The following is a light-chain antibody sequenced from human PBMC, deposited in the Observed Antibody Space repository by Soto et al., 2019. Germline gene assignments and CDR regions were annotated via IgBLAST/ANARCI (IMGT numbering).Light chain of an antibody. Sequence: EIVMTQSPATLSVSPGERVTLSCRARQSVGSNLAWYQQTPGQAPRVVIYDASTRATVIPARFSGSGSGTEFTLTISSLQSEDFAVYYCQQYYSTPRNTFGGGTKVEIK. V-gene: IGKV3-15*01. J-gene: IGKJ4*01. CDR2: DAS. CDR3: QQYYSTPRNT. CDR1: QSVGSN.